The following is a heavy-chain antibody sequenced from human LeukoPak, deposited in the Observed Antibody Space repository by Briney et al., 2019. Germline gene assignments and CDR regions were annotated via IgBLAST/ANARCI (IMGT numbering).Heavy chain of an antibody. D-gene: IGHD6-19*01. CDR1: GFTFSNYW. CDR2: IRKDGSEK. V-gene: IGHV3-7*03. CDR3: ARHTSGQPFDY. J-gene: IGHJ4*02. Sequence: PGGSLRLSCEASGFTFSNYWMNWVRQAPGNALEWVAYIRKDGSEKYYVDSVKGRFTISRDNAKNSLYLQMNSLRAEDTAVYYCARHTSGQPFDYWGQGTRVTVSS.